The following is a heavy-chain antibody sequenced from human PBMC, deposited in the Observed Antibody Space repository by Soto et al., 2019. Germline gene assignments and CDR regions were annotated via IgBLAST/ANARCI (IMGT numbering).Heavy chain of an antibody. Sequence: AGGSLRLSCAASGFTFSSYAMHWVRQAPGKGLEWVAVISYDGSNKYYADSVKGRFTISRDNSKNTLYLQMNSLRAEDTAVYYCARELGSSYYYYGMDVWGQGTTVTVSS. V-gene: IGHV3-30-3*01. J-gene: IGHJ6*02. CDR3: ARELGSSYYYYGMDV. D-gene: IGHD1-26*01. CDR1: GFTFSSYA. CDR2: ISYDGSNK.